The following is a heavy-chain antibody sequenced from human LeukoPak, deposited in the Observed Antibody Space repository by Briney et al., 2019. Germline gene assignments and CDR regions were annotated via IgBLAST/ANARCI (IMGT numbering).Heavy chain of an antibody. D-gene: IGHD5-12*01. CDR2: IRYDGSNK. Sequence: GGSLRLSCAASGFTFSSYGMHWVRQAPGKGLEWVAFIRYDGSNKYYADSVKGRCTISRDNYKNTLYLHMHSLRAEDTAVYYCEKDQGLVATSSDYFDYWGQGTLVTVSS. J-gene: IGHJ4*02. CDR1: GFTFSSYG. CDR3: EKDQGLVATSSDYFDY. V-gene: IGHV3-30*02.